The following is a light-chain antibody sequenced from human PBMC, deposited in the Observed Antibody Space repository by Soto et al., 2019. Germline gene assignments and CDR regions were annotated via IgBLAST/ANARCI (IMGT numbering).Light chain of an antibody. J-gene: IGKJ2*01. CDR2: GAS. V-gene: IGKV3-11*01. CDR1: QSVSSY. CDR3: QQCNNWPYT. Sequence: EIVLTQSPATLSLSPGERATLSCRASQSVSSYLAWYQEKPGQAPRLLIYGASNRATGIPARFSGSGSGTDFTLTISSLEPEDFAIYYCQQCNNWPYTFGQGTKLEI.